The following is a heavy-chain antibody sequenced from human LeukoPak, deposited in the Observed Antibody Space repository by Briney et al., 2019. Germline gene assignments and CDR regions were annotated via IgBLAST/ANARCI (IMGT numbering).Heavy chain of an antibody. D-gene: IGHD2/OR15-2a*01. J-gene: IGHJ4*02. CDR2: ISYDGYDK. Sequence: GGSLRLSCAASGFTFNDYALYWVRQAPGRGLEWVTLISYDGYDKSYADSVKGRFTISRDNSKNTLYLQMNSLRADDTALYYRGKEPSDPLPIVGPGDYWGQGTLVTVSS. V-gene: IGHV3-30-3*01. CDR1: GFTFNDYA. CDR3: GKEPSDPLPIVGPGDY.